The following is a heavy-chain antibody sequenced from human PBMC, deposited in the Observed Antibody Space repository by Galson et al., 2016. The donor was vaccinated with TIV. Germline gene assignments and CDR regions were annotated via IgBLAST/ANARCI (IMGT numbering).Heavy chain of an antibody. CDR2: IWYDGSNK. CDR1: GFSSSSYG. Sequence: SLRLSCAASGFSSSSYGMHWVRQAPGKGLEWVAVIWYDGSNKYYADSVRGRFTVSRDNSENTLYLQVDSLGAEDTAVYYCVRGARFHYFDSWGRGTRVTVSS. V-gene: IGHV3-33*01. CDR3: VRGARFHYFDS. J-gene: IGHJ4*02.